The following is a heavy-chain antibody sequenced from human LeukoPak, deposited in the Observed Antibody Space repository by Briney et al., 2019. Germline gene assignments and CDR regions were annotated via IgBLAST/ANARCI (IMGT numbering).Heavy chain of an antibody. J-gene: IGHJ1*01. CDR3: GSLYAPAEYFQH. V-gene: IGHV4-30-4*01. Sequence: SETLSLTCTVSGGSISSGDYYWSWIRQPPGKGLEWIGYIYYSGSTYYNPSLKSRVTISVDTSKNQFSLKLSSVTAADTAVYYCGSLYAPAEYFQHWGQGTLVTVSS. D-gene: IGHD2-2*01. CDR1: GGSISSGDYY. CDR2: IYYSGST.